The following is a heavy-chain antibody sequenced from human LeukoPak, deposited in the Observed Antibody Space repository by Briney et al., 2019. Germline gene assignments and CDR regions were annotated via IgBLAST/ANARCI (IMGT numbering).Heavy chain of an antibody. CDR2: IYYSGST. CDR3: ARHSGSYGTD. CDR1: GGCISSSSYY. V-gene: IGHV4-39*01. Sequence: SETLSLTCSVSGGCISSSSYYWGWIRQPPGKGLQWIGSIYYSGSTYYNPSLKSRVTISVDTSKTQLTRKLSSVTAADTAVYYCARHSGSYGTDWGQGTLVTVSS. D-gene: IGHD1-26*01. J-gene: IGHJ4*02.